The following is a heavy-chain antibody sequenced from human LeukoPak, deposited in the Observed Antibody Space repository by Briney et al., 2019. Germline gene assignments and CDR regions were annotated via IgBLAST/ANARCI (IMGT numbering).Heavy chain of an antibody. CDR3: STDCSSSSCLQNYYYYYGMDV. V-gene: IGHV3-48*03. CDR2: ISSSGSTI. CDR1: GFTFSSYE. J-gene: IGHJ6*02. Sequence: PGGSLRLSCAASGFTFSSYEMNWVRQAPGKGLEWVSYISSSGSTIYYADSVKGRFTISRDNAKNSLYLQMNSLRAEDTAVYYCSTDCSSSSCLQNYYYYYGMDVWGQGTTVTVSS. D-gene: IGHD2-2*01.